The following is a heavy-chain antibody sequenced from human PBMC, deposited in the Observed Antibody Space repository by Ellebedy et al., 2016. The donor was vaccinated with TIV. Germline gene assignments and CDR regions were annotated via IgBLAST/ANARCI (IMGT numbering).Heavy chain of an antibody. J-gene: IGHJ5*02. V-gene: IGHV3-23*01. CDR1: GFTFSSYA. CDR2: ISGSGGST. CDR3: AKSETAVASYNWFDP. Sequence: GGSLRLXCAASGFTFSSYAMSWVRQAPGKGLEWVSAISGSGGSTYYADSVKGRFTISRDNSKNTLYLQMNSLRAEDTAVYYCAKSETAVASYNWFDPWGQGTLVTVSS. D-gene: IGHD6-19*01.